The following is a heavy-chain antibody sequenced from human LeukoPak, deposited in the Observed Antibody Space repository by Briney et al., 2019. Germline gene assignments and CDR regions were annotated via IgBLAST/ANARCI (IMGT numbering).Heavy chain of an antibody. CDR1: GITLSNYG. D-gene: IGHD3-22*01. V-gene: IGHV3-23*01. Sequence: PGGSLRLSCAVSGITLSNYGMSWVRQAPGKGLEWVASISGSAGGTNYADSVKGRFTISRDNPKNTLYLKMNSLRAEDTAVYFCAKRGVVIRVILVGFHKEAYYFDSWGQGALVTVSS. J-gene: IGHJ4*02. CDR2: ISGSAGGT. CDR3: AKRGVVIRVILVGFHKEAYYFDS.